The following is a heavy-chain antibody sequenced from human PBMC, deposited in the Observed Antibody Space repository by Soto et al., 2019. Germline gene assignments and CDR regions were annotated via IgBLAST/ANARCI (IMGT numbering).Heavy chain of an antibody. D-gene: IGHD5-12*01. CDR1: GFTFSSYA. CDR3: AKGWLRFGYFDY. CDR2: IRGSGGST. Sequence: GGSLRLSCAASGFTFSSYAMSWVRQAPGKGLEWVSAIRGSGGSTYYADSVKGRFTISRDNSKNTLYLQMNSLRAEDTAVYYCAKGWLRFGYFDYWGQGTLVTVSS. J-gene: IGHJ4*02. V-gene: IGHV3-23*01.